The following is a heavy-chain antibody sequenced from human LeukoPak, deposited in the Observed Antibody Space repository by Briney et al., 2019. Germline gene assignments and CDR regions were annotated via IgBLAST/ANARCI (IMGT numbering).Heavy chain of an antibody. CDR1: GYTFSSYG. D-gene: IGHD6-19*01. Sequence: ASVKVSCKTSGYTFSSYGISWVRQAPGQGLEWMGWISAYNGHANYAQKFQGRVTMTTDTSTSTLYMELRSLRSDDTAVYYCAIVAVAGTDGDYWGQGTLVTVSS. CDR3: AIVAVAGTDGDY. CDR2: ISAYNGHA. V-gene: IGHV1-18*01. J-gene: IGHJ4*02.